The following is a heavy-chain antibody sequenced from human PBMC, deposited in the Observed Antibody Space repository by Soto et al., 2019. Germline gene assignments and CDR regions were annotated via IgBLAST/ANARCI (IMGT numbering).Heavy chain of an antibody. J-gene: IGHJ4*02. V-gene: IGHV3-7*01. CDR3: ARHFSVDYFDY. CDR2: IKQDGSWK. CDR1: GFTFSNHY. Sequence: PGGSLRLSCEASGFTFSNHYMSWVRQAPGKGLEWVANIKQDGSWKFYVDSVKGRFTISRDNSKSTLYLQMNSLRAEDTAVYYCARHFSVDYFDYWGQGALVTVSS.